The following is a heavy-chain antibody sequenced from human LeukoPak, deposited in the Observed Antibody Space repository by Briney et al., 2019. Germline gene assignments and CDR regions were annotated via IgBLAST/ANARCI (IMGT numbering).Heavy chain of an antibody. V-gene: IGHV4-34*01. J-gene: IGHJ4*02. Sequence: SETLSLTCAVYGGSFSGYYWSWIRQPPGEGLEWIGEINHSGSTNYNPSLKSRVTILVDTSKNQFSLKLSSVTAADTAVYYCARGPRGYCSGGSCYDFDYWGQGTLVTVSS. CDR1: GGSFSGYY. CDR3: ARGPRGYCSGGSCYDFDY. D-gene: IGHD2-15*01. CDR2: INHSGST.